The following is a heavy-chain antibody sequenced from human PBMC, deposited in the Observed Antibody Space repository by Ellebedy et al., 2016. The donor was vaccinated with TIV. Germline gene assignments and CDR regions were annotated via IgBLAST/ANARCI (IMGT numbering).Heavy chain of an antibody. D-gene: IGHD3-10*01. J-gene: IGHJ4*02. Sequence: SVKVSXXASGGTFSSYAISWVRQAPGQGLEWMGGIIPIFGTANYAQKFQGRVTITADESTSTAYMELSSLRSEDTAVYYCARGLWFGERPPDYWGQGTLVTVSS. V-gene: IGHV1-69*13. CDR3: ARGLWFGERPPDY. CDR1: GGTFSSYA. CDR2: IIPIFGTA.